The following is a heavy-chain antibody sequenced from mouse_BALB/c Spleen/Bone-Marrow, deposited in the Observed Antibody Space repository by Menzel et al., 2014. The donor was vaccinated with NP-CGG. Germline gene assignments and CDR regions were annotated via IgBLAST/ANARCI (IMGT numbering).Heavy chain of an antibody. CDR3: ARHEHDYGFAY. D-gene: IGHD2-4*01. CDR2: IWSDGST. Sequence: VQLQQSGPDLVAPSQSLSITCTVSGFSLTSYGVRWVRQPPGKGLEWLVVIWSDGSTTYNSALKSRLSISKDNSKSQVFLKMNSLQTDDTAMYYCARHEHDYGFAYWGQGTLVTVSA. J-gene: IGHJ3*01. CDR1: GFSLTSYG. V-gene: IGHV2-6-2*01.